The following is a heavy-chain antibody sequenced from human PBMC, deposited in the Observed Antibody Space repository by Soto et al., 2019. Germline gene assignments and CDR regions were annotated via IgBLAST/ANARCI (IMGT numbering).Heavy chain of an antibody. D-gene: IGHD2-15*01. J-gene: IGHJ4*02. CDR2: INPKNGDT. CDR1: GYRFIDFF. CDR3: ARDNSGANFGY. V-gene: IGHV1-2*02. Sequence: ASVKISCKASGYRFIDFFLHWVRQAPGQGLEWMGWINPKNGDTNYAQKFQDRVTMTRDTSISVAYMDLSGLNSGDTAVYYCARDNSGANFGYCGQRALVTVSS.